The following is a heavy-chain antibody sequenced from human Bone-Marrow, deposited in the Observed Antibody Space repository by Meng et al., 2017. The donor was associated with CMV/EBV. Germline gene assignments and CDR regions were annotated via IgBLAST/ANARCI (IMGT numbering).Heavy chain of an antibody. Sequence: ASVKVSCKGSGYTFNSYGISWVRQAPGQGLEWMGWISAHNGKTKYAQRVQGRLTLTTDTSTSTAYMDLRSLRSDDTAVYYCARDHYYDSSGYSNAFDTWGQGNTVTVSS. CDR1: GYTFNSYG. V-gene: IGHV1-18*01. J-gene: IGHJ3*02. CDR3: ARDHYYDSSGYSNAFDT. D-gene: IGHD3-22*01. CDR2: ISAHNGKT.